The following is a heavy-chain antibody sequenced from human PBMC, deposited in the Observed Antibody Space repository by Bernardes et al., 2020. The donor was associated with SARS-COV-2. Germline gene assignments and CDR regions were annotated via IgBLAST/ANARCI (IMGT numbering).Heavy chain of an antibody. CDR3: ARHLGGSFISPWGY. D-gene: IGHD1-26*01. V-gene: IGHV5-51*01. Sequence: GESLKISCKGSGYTFTTYWIGWVRQMPGKGLEWMGIVFPGDSGTRYSPSFQGQVTISVDKSIGTAYLQWSSLKASDSAIYYCARHLGGSFISPWGYWGQGTLVTVSS. CDR1: GYTFTTYW. J-gene: IGHJ4*02. CDR2: VFPGDSGT.